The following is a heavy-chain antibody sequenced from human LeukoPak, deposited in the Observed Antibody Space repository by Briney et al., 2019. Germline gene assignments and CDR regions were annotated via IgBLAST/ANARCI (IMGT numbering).Heavy chain of an antibody. CDR2: IYYSGST. CDR1: GESISGFY. Sequence: SETLSLTCTVSGESISGFYWNWIRQPPGKGLEWIGYIYYSGSTNYNPSLKSRVTISVDTSKNQFSLKLSSVTAADTAVYYCARFRQFITMVRGVISAFDIWGQGTMVTVSS. D-gene: IGHD3-10*01. J-gene: IGHJ3*02. CDR3: ARFRQFITMVRGVISAFDI. V-gene: IGHV4-59*08.